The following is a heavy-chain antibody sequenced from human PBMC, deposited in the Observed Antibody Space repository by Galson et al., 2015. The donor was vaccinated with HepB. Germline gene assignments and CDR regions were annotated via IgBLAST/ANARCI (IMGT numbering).Heavy chain of an antibody. D-gene: IGHD2-2*01. CDR3: ARIRVDIVVVPAGPETSRYYYYGMDV. CDR2: IYWNDEQ. CDR1: GFSLSTRGVS. Sequence: PALVKPTQTLTLTCTFSGFSLSTRGVSVGWIRQPPGEGLEWLAHIYWNDEQSYSPSLKRRLTITKDTSKNQVVLTMTNMDPVDTATYYCARIRVDIVVVPAGPETSRYYYYGMDVWGQGTTVTVSS. J-gene: IGHJ6*02. V-gene: IGHV2-5*01.